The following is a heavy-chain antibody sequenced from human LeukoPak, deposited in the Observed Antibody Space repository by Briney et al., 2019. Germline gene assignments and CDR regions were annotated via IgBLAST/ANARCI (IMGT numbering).Heavy chain of an antibody. CDR1: GGSISSSNW. CDR2: IYHSGST. V-gene: IGHV4-4*02. Sequence: SGTLSLTCAVSGGSISSSNWWSWVRQPPGKGLEWIGEIYHSGSTNYNPSLKSRVTISVDKSKNQFSLKLSSVTAADTAVYYCARGGRDNYDILTGYYRGYFDLWGRGTLVTVSS. CDR3: ARGGRDNYDILTGYYRGYFDL. D-gene: IGHD3-9*01. J-gene: IGHJ2*01.